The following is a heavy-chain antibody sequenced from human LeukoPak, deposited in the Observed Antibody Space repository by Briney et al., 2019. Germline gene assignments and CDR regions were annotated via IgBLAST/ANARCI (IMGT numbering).Heavy chain of an antibody. CDR3: ARDLSYGNWFDP. Sequence: ASVKVSCKASGYTFTSYDINWVRQATGQGLEWMGWMNPNSGNTGYAQKFQGRVTMTRNTSISTAYMELSSLRSEDTAVYYCARDLSYGNWFDPWGQGTLVTVSS. CDR1: GYTFTSYD. V-gene: IGHV1-8*01. D-gene: IGHD4-17*01. J-gene: IGHJ5*02. CDR2: MNPNSGNT.